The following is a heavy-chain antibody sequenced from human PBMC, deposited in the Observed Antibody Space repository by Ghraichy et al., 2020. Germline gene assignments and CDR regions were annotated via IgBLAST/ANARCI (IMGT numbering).Heavy chain of an antibody. V-gene: IGHV4-4*02. Sequence: LSLTCAVSGDSIISNNWWSWVRQPPGKGLEWIGEIFHSGSTNYNPSLKSRITISLDKSKNQFSLKMTSVTAADTAVYYCAREIVQLRYFDSWGQGTLVTVSS. CDR2: IFHSGST. J-gene: IGHJ4*02. CDR3: AREIVQLRYFDS. D-gene: IGHD2-2*01. CDR1: GDSIISNNW.